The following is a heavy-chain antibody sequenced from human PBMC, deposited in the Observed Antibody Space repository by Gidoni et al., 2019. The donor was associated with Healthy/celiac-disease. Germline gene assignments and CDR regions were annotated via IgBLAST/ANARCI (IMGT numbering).Heavy chain of an antibody. CDR1: GYTFTSYY. CDR3: ARELSYDILRAGGSHGMDV. V-gene: IGHV1-46*01. CDR2: INPSGGST. Sequence: QVQLVQSGAEVKKPGASVKVSCKASGYTFTSYYMHWVRQAPGQGLEWMGIINPSGGSTSYAQKFQGRVTMTRDTSTSTVYMELSSLRSEDTAVYYCARELSYDILRAGGSHGMDVWGQGTTVTVSS. J-gene: IGHJ6*02. D-gene: IGHD3-9*01.